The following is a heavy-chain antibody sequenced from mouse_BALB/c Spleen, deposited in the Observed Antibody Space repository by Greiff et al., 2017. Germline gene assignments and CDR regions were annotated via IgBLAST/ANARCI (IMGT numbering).Heavy chain of an antibody. Sequence: QVQLQQSGPELVKPGASVKISCKASGYAFSSSWMNWVKQRPGQGLEWIGRIYPGDGDTNYNGKFKGKATLTADKSSSTAYMQLSSLTSVDSAVYFCARSDTTVVEDFDVWGEGTTVTVAS. CDR3: ARSDTTVVEDFDV. J-gene: IGHJ1*01. CDR2: IYPGDGDT. D-gene: IGHD1-1*01. V-gene: IGHV1-82*01. CDR1: GYAFSSSW.